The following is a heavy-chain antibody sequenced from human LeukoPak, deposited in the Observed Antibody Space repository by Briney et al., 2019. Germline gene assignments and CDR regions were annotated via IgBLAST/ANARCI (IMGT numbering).Heavy chain of an antibody. D-gene: IGHD4-17*01. CDR3: ARGPLTMTRGFDP. J-gene: IGHJ5*02. CDR1: GDSINTNY. Sequence: SETLSLTCTVSGDSINTNYWSWIRQPAGKGLEWIGRIYTSGSTNYNPSLKTRVTMSVDTSKNQFSLKLSSVTAADTAVYYCARGPLTMTRGFDPWGQGTLVTVSS. CDR2: IYTSGST. V-gene: IGHV4-4*07.